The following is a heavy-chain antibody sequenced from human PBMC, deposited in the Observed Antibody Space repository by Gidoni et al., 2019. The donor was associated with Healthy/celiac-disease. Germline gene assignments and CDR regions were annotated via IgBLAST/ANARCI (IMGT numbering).Heavy chain of an antibody. J-gene: IGHJ5*02. Sequence: QVQLAQAGAEVKKLGSKMKVSCKAPGRTSSSYAISWVRQAPGQGLEWMGGIIPIFGTANYAQKLQGRVTITAGESTSTAYMELSSLRSDDTAVYYCASHTHLYSGSYSPWGQGTLVTVSS. CDR2: IIPIFGTA. V-gene: IGHV1-69*01. D-gene: IGHD1-26*01. CDR1: GRTSSSYA. CDR3: ASHTHLYSGSYSP.